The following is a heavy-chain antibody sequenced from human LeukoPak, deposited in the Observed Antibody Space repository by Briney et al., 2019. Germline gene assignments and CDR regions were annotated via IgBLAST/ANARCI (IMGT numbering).Heavy chain of an antibody. CDR3: ARDNIKGFDYYDSRGYSIFDC. CDR2: ISSSSSTI. J-gene: IGHJ4*02. V-gene: IGHV3-48*01. D-gene: IGHD3-22*01. CDR1: GFTFSSYR. Sequence: PGGSVCLVWAASGFTFSSYRMSWVRQAPGKGLEWVSYISSSSSTIYYADSVKGRFTISRDNAKNSLYLQMNSLRSEDTAVYYCARDNIKGFDYYDSRGYSIFDCWGQGTLVTVSS.